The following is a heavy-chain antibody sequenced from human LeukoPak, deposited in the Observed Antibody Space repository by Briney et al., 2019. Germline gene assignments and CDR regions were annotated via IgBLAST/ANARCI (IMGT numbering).Heavy chain of an antibody. CDR3: ASEQIAAAGTLYYFDY. Sequence: SETLSLPCAVSGYSISSGYYWGWIRQPPGKGLEWIGSIYHSGSTYYNPSLKSRVTISVDTSKNQFSLKLSSVTAADTAVYYCASEQIAAAGTLYYFDYWGQGTLVTVSS. V-gene: IGHV4-38-2*01. CDR1: GYSISSGYY. J-gene: IGHJ4*02. CDR2: IYHSGST. D-gene: IGHD6-13*01.